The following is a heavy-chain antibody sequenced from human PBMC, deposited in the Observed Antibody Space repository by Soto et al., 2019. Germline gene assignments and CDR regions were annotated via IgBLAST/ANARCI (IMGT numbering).Heavy chain of an antibody. CDR3: ARRGRGFSGYDSAFDS. CDR1: GFTFSSYE. Sequence: GGSLRLSCAASGFTFSSYEMNWVRQAPGKGLEWISYISSSGSYKYNADSVKGRFTISRDNAKNSVYLQMESLRAEDTAIYYCARRGRGFSGYDSAFDSWGQGALVTVSS. D-gene: IGHD5-12*01. CDR2: ISSSGSYK. V-gene: IGHV3-48*03. J-gene: IGHJ4*02.